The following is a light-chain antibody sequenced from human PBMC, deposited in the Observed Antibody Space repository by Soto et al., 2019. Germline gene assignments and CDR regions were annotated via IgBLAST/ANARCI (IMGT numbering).Light chain of an antibody. V-gene: IGLV7-43*01. CDR2: STD. Sequence: QTVVTQEPSLTVSPGGTVTLTCASNTGAVTSGSYPNWLQQKPGQAPRALIYSTDNRHSWTPARFSGSLLGDKAALTLSDVLHEDEADHYRLLYFGPAQIFGGGTNLTVL. J-gene: IGLJ2*01. CDR3: LLYFGPAQI. CDR1: TGAVTSGSY.